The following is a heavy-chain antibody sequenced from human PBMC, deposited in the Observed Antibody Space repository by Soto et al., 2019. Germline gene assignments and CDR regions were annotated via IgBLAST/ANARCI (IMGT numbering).Heavy chain of an antibody. V-gene: IGHV1-2*02. CDR3: ARVTLKAGNWFDP. J-gene: IGHJ5*02. CDR1: GYTFADYF. CDR2: INPKSRGT. Sequence: ASVKVSCKASGYTFADYFIHWVRQAPGQGFEWMGWINPKSRGTTYAQKFQGRVTMTRDTSNSTAYMELRGLRSDDTSIYYCARVTLKAGNWFDPWGQGTLVTVSS.